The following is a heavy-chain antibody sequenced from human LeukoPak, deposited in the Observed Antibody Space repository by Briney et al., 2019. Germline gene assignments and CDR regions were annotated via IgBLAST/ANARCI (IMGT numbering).Heavy chain of an antibody. D-gene: IGHD3-22*01. Sequence: PGGSLRLSCAGSGFTLSNYWMHWVRQAPGKGLVWVSRIDSDVSDISYADFVKGRFTISRDNAKNTLYLQMNSLRVEDTAVYYCARVGYYDSSNYYAYFKYWGQGTLVTVSS. V-gene: IGHV3-74*01. J-gene: IGHJ1*01. CDR1: GFTLSNYW. CDR3: ARVGYYDSSNYYAYFKY. CDR2: IDSDVSDI.